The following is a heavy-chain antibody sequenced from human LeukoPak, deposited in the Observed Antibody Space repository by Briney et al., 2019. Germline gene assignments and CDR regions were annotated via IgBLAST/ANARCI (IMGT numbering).Heavy chain of an antibody. CDR1: GGSFSGYY. J-gene: IGHJ6*04. V-gene: IGHV4-34*01. CDR3: ASGGRLRSLDV. Sequence: PSETLSLTCAVYGGSFSGYYWSWIRQPPGKGLEWIGEINHSGSTNYNPSLKSRVTISVDTSKNQFSLKLSSVTAADTAVYYCASGGRLRSLDVWGKGTTVTVSS. CDR2: INHSGST.